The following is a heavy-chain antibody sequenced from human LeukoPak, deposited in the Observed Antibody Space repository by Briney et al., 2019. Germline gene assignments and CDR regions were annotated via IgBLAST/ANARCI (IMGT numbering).Heavy chain of an antibody. V-gene: IGHV4-34*01. CDR1: GGSFSGYY. CDR2: INHSGST. Sequence: PSETLSLTCAVYGGSFSGYYWSWIRQPPGKGLEWIGEINHSGSTNYNPSLKSRVTISVDTSKNQFSLKLSSVTAADTAAYYCAKDTAMARDHWFDPWGQGTLVTVSS. CDR3: AKDTAMARDHWFDP. D-gene: IGHD5-18*01. J-gene: IGHJ5*02.